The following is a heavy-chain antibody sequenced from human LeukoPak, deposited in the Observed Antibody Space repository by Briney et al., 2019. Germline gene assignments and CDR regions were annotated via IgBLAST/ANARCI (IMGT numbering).Heavy chain of an antibody. J-gene: IGHJ4*02. V-gene: IGHV1-2*02. D-gene: IGHD1-26*01. CDR2: INPNSGGT. CDR1: GYTFTGYY. Sequence: ASAKVSCKASGYTFTGYYMHWVRQAPGQGLEWMGWINPNSGGTNYAQKFQGRVTMTRDTSISTAYMELSRLRSDDTAVYYCARDGGKVGATGPFDFWGQGTLVNVPS. CDR3: ARDGGKVGATGPFDF.